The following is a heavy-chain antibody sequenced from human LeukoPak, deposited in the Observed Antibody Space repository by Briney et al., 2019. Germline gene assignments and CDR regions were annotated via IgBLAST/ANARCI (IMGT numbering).Heavy chain of an antibody. J-gene: IGHJ5*02. CDR1: GGSISSSSYY. Sequence: SETLSLTCTVSGGSISSSSYYWGWLRQPPGRGVEWVGSIYYSGSTYYNPSVKSRVTISVATSKNQFSLKLSSVTAADTAVYYCARRARTYGDSWFDPWGQGTLVTVSS. CDR2: IYYSGST. D-gene: IGHD4-17*01. V-gene: IGHV4-39*01. CDR3: ARRARTYGDSWFDP.